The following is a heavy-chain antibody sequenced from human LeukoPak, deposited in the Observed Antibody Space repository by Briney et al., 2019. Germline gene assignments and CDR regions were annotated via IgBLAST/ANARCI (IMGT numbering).Heavy chain of an antibody. CDR1: GYTFTGYY. Sequence: ASVKVSCKASGYTFTGYYMHWVRQAPGQGLEWMGWINPNSGGTTYAQKFQGRVTMTRDTSISTAYMELSRLRSDDTAVYYCASSSGWYNNWFDPWGQGTLVTVSS. D-gene: IGHD6-19*01. J-gene: IGHJ5*02. CDR2: INPNSGGT. V-gene: IGHV1-2*02. CDR3: ASSSGWYNNWFDP.